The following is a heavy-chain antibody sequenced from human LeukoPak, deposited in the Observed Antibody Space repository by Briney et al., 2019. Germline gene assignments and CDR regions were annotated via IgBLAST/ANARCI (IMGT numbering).Heavy chain of an antibody. CDR1: GGSISSGDYY. D-gene: IGHD5-12*01. Sequence: SETLSLTCTVSGGSISSGDYYWSWIRQPPGKGLEWIGYIYYSGSTYYNPSLKSRVTISVDTSKNQFSLKLSSVTAADTAVYYCARADIYGNRVIDYWGQGTLVTVSS. V-gene: IGHV4-30-4*01. CDR2: IYYSGST. CDR3: ARADIYGNRVIDY. J-gene: IGHJ4*02.